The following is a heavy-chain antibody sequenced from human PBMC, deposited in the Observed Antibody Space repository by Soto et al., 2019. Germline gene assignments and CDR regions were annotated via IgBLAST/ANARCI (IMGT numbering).Heavy chain of an antibody. V-gene: IGHV3-13*01. J-gene: IGHJ6*02. Sequence: GGSLRLSCAASGFTFSSYDMHWVRQATGKGLEWVSAIGTAGDTYYPGSVKGRFTISRENAKNSLYLQMNSLRAEDTAVYYCARDNRIAVAGTDYYYYGMDVWGQGTTVTVSS. CDR3: ARDNRIAVAGTDYYYYGMDV. CDR2: IGTAGDT. D-gene: IGHD6-19*01. CDR1: GFTFSSYD.